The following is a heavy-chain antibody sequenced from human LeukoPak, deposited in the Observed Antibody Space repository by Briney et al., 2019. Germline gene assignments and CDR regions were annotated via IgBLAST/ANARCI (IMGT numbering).Heavy chain of an antibody. CDR1: GGSISSGSYY. J-gene: IGHJ4*02. CDR2: IYYSGST. D-gene: IGHD3-9*01. V-gene: IGHV4-39*01. CDR3: ASPATKARVVLRDFDVWYFDY. Sequence: SETLSLTCTVSGGSISSGSYYWGWIRQPPGKGLEWIGNIYYSGSTYYNPSLKSRVTISVDTSKNQFSLKLSSVTAADTAVYYCASPATKARVVLRDFDVWYFDYWGQGTLVTVSS.